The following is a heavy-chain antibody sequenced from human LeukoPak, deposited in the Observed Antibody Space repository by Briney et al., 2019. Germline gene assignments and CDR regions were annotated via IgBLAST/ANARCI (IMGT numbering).Heavy chain of an antibody. CDR1: GGIFSSYT. D-gene: IGHD5-12*01. Sequence: SVKVSCKASGGIFSSYTISWVRQAPGQGLEWMGRIIPLLGIANYAQKFQGRVTIIADESTSTAYMELSSLRSEDTAVYYCARDDADSAYADGDYWGQGTLVTVSS. J-gene: IGHJ4*02. CDR2: IIPLLGIA. CDR3: ARDDADSAYADGDY. V-gene: IGHV1-69*04.